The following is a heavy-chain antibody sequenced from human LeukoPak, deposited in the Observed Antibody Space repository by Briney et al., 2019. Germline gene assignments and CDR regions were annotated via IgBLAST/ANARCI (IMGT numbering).Heavy chain of an antibody. CDR2: INPNSGGT. CDR3: GALGTNFDY. V-gene: IGHV1-2*02. CDR1: GYTFTTYY. J-gene: IGHJ4*02. Sequence: ASVKVSCKASGYTFTTYYIHWVRQAPGQGLEWVGYINPNSGGTIFAQKFQGRVTMTRDTSISTACMELSSLTSDDTAVFFCGALGTNFDYWGQGTLVTVSS.